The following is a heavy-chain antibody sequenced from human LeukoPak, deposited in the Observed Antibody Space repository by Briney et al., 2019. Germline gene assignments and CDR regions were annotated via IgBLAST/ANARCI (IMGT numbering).Heavy chain of an antibody. J-gene: IGHJ4*02. CDR1: GFSFSTYI. CDR3: ARDLGYSSGHPFDY. V-gene: IGHV3-21*01. CDR2: ISSGSNYI. Sequence: PGGSLRLSCAASGFSFSTYIMNWVRQAPGKGLEWVSSISSGSNYIYYANSVKGRFTISRDNPKNSLYLQMNRLRAEDTAVYYCARDLGYSSGHPFDYWGQGTLVTVSS. D-gene: IGHD5-18*01.